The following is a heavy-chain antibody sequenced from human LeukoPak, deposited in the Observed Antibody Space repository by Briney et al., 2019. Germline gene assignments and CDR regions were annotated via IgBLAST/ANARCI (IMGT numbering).Heavy chain of an antibody. J-gene: IGHJ5*02. D-gene: IGHD1-1*01. CDR2: IKQDGSEK. Sequence: GGSLRLSCAASGFTFSTYWMTWVRQAPGKGLEGVANIKQDGSEKYYVDSVKGRFTISRDNAKNSLYLEMNSLRAEDTAVYYCARAKWVGTTDNWFDPWGQGTLVTVSS. CDR1: GFTFSTYW. CDR3: ARAKWVGTTDNWFDP. V-gene: IGHV3-7*01.